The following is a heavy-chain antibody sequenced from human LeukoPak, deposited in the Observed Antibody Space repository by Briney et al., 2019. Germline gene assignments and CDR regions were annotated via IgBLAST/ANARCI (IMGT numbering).Heavy chain of an antibody. CDR2: ISAYNGNT. Sequence: ASVKVSCKASGGTFSSYAISWVRQAPGQGLEWMGLISAYNGNTNYAQKLQGRVTMTTDTSTSTAYMELRSLRSDDTAVYYCARIVGDGSYTAELDYWGQGTLVTVSS. D-gene: IGHD1-26*01. J-gene: IGHJ4*02. V-gene: IGHV1-18*01. CDR1: GGTFSSYA. CDR3: ARIVGDGSYTAELDY.